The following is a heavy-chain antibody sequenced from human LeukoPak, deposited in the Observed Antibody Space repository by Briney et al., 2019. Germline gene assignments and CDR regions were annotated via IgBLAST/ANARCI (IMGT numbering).Heavy chain of an antibody. CDR2: INPNSGGT. Sequence: ASVKVSCKASGYTFTGYYMHWVRQAPGQGLEWMGWINPNSGGTNYAQKFQGRVTMTRDTSISTAYMELSRLRSDDTAVYYCARGREYTGDSNRCFDPWGQGTLVTVSS. D-gene: IGHD7-27*01. CDR1: GYTFTGYY. V-gene: IGHV1-2*02. J-gene: IGHJ5*02. CDR3: ARGREYTGDSNRCFDP.